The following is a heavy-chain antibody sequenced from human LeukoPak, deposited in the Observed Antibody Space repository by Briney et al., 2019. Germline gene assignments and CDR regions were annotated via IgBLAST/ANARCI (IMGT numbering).Heavy chain of an antibody. V-gene: IGHV4-39*07. J-gene: IGHJ6*03. Sequence: SETLSLTCTVSGVTISSSSYYWGCLGQPPGKGLVWIGSIYYSGSTYYNPSIDSRVAMSVDTSKNQFSLKLSSVTAAETAVYYCARGEGIYYYVYMDVWGKGTTVTISS. CDR1: GVTISSSSYY. CDR3: ARGEGIYYYVYMDV. CDR2: IYYSGST.